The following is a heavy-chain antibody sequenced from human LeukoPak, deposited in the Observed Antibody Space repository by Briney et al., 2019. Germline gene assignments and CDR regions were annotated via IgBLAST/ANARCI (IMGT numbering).Heavy chain of an antibody. D-gene: IGHD6-19*01. CDR3: AKDIAVAGMGYFDY. CDR1: GFTFSSYA. V-gene: IGHV3-23*01. Sequence: GGSLRLSCAASGFTFSSYAMSWVRQAPGKGLEWVSAISGSGGSTYYADSVKGRFTISRDNSKNTLYLQMNSLGAEDTAVYYCAKDIAVAGMGYFDYWGQGTLVTVSS. CDR2: ISGSGGST. J-gene: IGHJ4*02.